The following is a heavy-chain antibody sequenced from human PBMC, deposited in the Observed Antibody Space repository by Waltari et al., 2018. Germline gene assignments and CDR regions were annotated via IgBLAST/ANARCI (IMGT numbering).Heavy chain of an antibody. CDR1: GGTLSSYA. Sequence: QGQLVQSGAERKQPGSSVKVSCKAVGGTLSSYAISWVRQAPGQGLEGMGGISPILGTANYTTTYQARVTSTAVESTSTAYMELTSLISEDTAVYYCARDGSSVYYWYFHLWARGTLFTVSS. V-gene: IGHV1-69*13. J-gene: IGHJ2*01. D-gene: IGHD3-22*01. CDR2: ISPILGTA. CDR3: ARDGSSVYYWYFHL.